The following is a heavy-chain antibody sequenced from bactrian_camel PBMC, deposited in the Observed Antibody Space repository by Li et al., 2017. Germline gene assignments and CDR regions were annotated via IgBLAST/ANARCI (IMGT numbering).Heavy chain of an antibody. V-gene: IGHV3S53*01. Sequence: HVQLVESGGGSVQAGESLRLSCVVSGYRYSSYCMGWFRQVPGNEREPVATIDANGRTNYADSVKGRFTISQDSAKNTLYLQMNSLKPDDTAMYYCAAGVGPRGYCFTWLSFPYRGQGTQVTVS. CDR1: GYRYSSYC. D-gene: IGHD2*01. CDR2: IDANGRT. CDR3: AAGVGPRGYCFTWLSFPY. J-gene: IGHJ4*01.